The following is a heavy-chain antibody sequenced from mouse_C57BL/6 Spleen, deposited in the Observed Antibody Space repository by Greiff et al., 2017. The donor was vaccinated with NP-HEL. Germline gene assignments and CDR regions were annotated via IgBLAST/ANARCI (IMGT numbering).Heavy chain of an antibody. V-gene: IGHV1-82*01. D-gene: IGHD4-1*01. Sequence: VQLQQSGPELVKPGASVKISCKASGYAFSSSWMNWVKQRPGKGLEWIGRIYPGDGDTNYNGQFKGKATLTADKSSSTAYMQLSSLTSEDSAVYFCARGELGRNYAMDYWGQGTSVTVSS. CDR2: IYPGDGDT. CDR3: ARGELGRNYAMDY. CDR1: GYAFSSSW. J-gene: IGHJ4*01.